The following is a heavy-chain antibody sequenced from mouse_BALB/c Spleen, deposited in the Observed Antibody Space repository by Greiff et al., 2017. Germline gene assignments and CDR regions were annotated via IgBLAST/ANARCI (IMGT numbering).Heavy chain of an antibody. D-gene: IGHD1-1*02. Sequence: EVQVVESGGGLVKPGGSLKLSCAASGFAFSSYDMSWVRQTPEKRLEWVAYISSGGGSTYYPDTVKGRFTISRDNAKNTLYLQMSSLKSEDTAMYYCARPDYGLDYWGQGTTLTVSS. CDR3: ARPDYGLDY. J-gene: IGHJ2*01. CDR1: GFAFSSYD. CDR2: ISSGGGST. V-gene: IGHV5-12-1*01.